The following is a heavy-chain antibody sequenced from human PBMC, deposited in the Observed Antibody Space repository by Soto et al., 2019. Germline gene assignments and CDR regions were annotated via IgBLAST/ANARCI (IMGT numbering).Heavy chain of an antibody. CDR1: GGTFSSYA. Sequence: GASEKVSCKATGGTFSSYAISWVRQAPGQGLEWMGGIIPIFGTANYAQKFQGRVTITADESTSTAYMELSSLRSEDTAVYYCARSTADGMDVWGQGTTVTVSS. V-gene: IGHV1-69*13. CDR2: IIPIFGTA. CDR3: ARSTADGMDV. D-gene: IGHD2-2*01. J-gene: IGHJ6*02.